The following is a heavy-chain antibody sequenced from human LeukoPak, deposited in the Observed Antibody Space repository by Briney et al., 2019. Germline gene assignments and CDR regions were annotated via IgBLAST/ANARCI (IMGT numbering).Heavy chain of an antibody. D-gene: IGHD1-26*01. CDR1: GGSISSSTYF. V-gene: IGHV4-39*01. CDR3: ARHGSYYFWFDP. CDR2: IFNSGTT. Sequence: KTSETLSLTCTVSGGSISSSTYFWGWIRQPPGKGLEWIESIFNSGTTYYNPSLKSRVTISVDTSKNQFSLKLNSVTAADTAVYYCARHGSYYFWFDPWGQGTLVTVSS. J-gene: IGHJ5*02.